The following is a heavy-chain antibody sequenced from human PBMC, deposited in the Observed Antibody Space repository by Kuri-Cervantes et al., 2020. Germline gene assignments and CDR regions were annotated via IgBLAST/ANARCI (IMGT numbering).Heavy chain of an antibody. CDR1: GYTFTSYA. J-gene: IGHJ4*03. Sequence: ASVKVSCKASGYTFTSYAMHWVRQAPGQRLEWMGWINAGNGNTKYSQKFQGRVTMTRNTSISTAYMELSSLRSEDTAVYYCARSAIFGGRDYWGQGTKVTVSS. D-gene: IGHD3-3*01. CDR3: ARSAIFGGRDY. V-gene: IGHV1-3*01. CDR2: INAGNGNT.